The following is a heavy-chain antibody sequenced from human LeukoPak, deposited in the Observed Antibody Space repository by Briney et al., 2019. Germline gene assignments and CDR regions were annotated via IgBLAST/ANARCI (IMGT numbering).Heavy chain of an antibody. Sequence: GGSLRLSCAASGFTLTNYWMSWVRQAPGKGLEWVANIKQDGGEKYYVDSVKGRFTISRDNAKNSLYLQMNSLRAEDTAVYYCARDPYYYDSSGGYWGQGTLVTVSS. CDR1: GFTLTNYW. J-gene: IGHJ4*02. V-gene: IGHV3-7*01. CDR3: ARDPYYYDSSGGY. CDR2: IKQDGGEK. D-gene: IGHD3-22*01.